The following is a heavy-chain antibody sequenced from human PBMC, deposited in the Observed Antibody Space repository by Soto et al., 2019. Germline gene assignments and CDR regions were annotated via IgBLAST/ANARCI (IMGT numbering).Heavy chain of an antibody. V-gene: IGHV3-48*02. CDR2: ISSSSSTI. J-gene: IGHJ4*02. D-gene: IGHD6-6*01. CDR3: ARDGEGIAARPIDY. Sequence: EVQLVESGGGLVQPGGSLKLSCAASGFTFSSYSMNWVGQAPGKGREWVSYISSSSSTIYYADSVKGRFTISRDNAKNSLYLQMNSLRDEDTAVYYCARDGEGIAARPIDYWGQGTLVTVSS. CDR1: GFTFSSYS.